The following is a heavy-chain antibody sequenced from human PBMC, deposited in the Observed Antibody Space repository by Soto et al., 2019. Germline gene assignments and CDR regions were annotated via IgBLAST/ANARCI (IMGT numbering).Heavy chain of an antibody. D-gene: IGHD3-3*01. J-gene: IGHJ6*03. CDR2: MNPNSGNT. CDR3: ARVYLYYDFWSGYWPYYYYMDV. V-gene: IGHV1-8*01. CDR1: GYAFTSYD. Sequence: ASVKVSCKASGYAFTSYDINWVRQATGQGLEWMGWMNPNSGNTGYAQKFQGRVTMTRNTSISTAYMELSSLRSEDTAVYYCARVYLYYDFWSGYWPYYYYMDVWGKGTTVTVAS.